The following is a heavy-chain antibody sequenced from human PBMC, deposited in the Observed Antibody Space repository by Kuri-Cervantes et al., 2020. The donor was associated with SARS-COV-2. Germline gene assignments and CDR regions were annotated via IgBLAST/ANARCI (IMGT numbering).Heavy chain of an antibody. D-gene: IGHD6-19*01. CDR1: GYTFTSYA. V-gene: IGHV1-3*01. CDR2: INAGNGNT. Sequence: ASVKVSCKASGYTFTSYAMHWVRQASGQRLEWMGWINAGNGNTKYSQKFQGRVTITRDTSASTAYMELSSLRSDETAVYYCARGPFSSGWFDYWGQGTLVTVSS. CDR3: ARGPFSSGWFDY. J-gene: IGHJ4*02.